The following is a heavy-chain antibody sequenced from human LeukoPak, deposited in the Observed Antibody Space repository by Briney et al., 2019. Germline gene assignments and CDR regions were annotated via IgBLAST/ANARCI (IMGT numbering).Heavy chain of an antibody. CDR2: TIPIFGTA. V-gene: IGHV1-69*13. CDR3: ARGYDSYYGMDV. D-gene: IGHD5-12*01. J-gene: IGHJ6*02. Sequence: SVKVSCKASGGTFSSYAISWVRQAPGQGLEWMGGTIPIFGTANYAQKFQGRVTITADESTGTAYMELSSLRSEDTAVYYCARGYDSYYGMDVWGQGTTVTVSS. CDR1: GGTFSSYA.